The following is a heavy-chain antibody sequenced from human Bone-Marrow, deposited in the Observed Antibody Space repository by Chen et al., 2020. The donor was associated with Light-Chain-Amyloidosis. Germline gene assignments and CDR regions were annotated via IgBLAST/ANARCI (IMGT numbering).Heavy chain of an antibody. CDR1: GGSFSGYY. V-gene: IGHV4-34*01. CDR3: ARGTHYDFWSGYYYYYMDV. D-gene: IGHD3-3*01. CDR2: INHSGST. J-gene: IGHJ6*03. Sequence: QVQLQQWGAGLLKPSETLSLTCAVYGGSFSGYYWSWIHQPPGKGLEWIGEINHSGSTNYNPSLKSRVTISVDTSKNQFSLKLSSVTAADTAVYYCARGTHYDFWSGYYYYYMDVWGKGTTVTVSS.